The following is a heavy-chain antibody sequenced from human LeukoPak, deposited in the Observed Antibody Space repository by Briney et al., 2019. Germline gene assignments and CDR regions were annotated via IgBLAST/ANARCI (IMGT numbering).Heavy chain of an antibody. D-gene: IGHD3-22*01. CDR2: INPNSGGT. CDR3: ARDGYYDSSGYYGIDY. CDR1: GYTFTGYY. Sequence: GASVKVSCKASGYTFTGYYMHWVRQAPGQGLEWMGWINPNSGGTNYAQKFQGRVTMTWDTSISTAYMELSRLRSDDTAVYYCARDGYYDSSGYYGIDYWGQGTLVTVSS. V-gene: IGHV1-2*02. J-gene: IGHJ4*02.